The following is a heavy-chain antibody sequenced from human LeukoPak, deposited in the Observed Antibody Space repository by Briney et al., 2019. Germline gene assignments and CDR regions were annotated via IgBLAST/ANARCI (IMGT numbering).Heavy chain of an antibody. CDR2: INHSGST. J-gene: IGHJ4*02. Sequence: PSETLSLTCAVYGGSFSVYYWSWIRQPPGKGLEWIGEINHSGSTNYNPSLKSRVTISVDTSKNQFSLKLSSVTAADTAVYYCARGWYWGVPFDYWGQGTLVTVSS. CDR1: GGSFSVYY. D-gene: IGHD7-27*01. CDR3: ARGWYWGVPFDY. V-gene: IGHV4-34*01.